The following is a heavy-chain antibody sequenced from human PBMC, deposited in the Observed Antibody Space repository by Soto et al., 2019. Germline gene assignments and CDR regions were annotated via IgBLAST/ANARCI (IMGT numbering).Heavy chain of an antibody. J-gene: IGHJ4*02. Sequence: SVKVSCKASGGTFSSYAISWVRQAPGQGLEWMGGIIPIFGTANYAQKFQGRVTITADESTSTAYMELSSLRSEDTAVYYCARETGYSSGWYFDYWGQGXLVTVYS. CDR1: GGTFSSYA. CDR2: IIPIFGTA. V-gene: IGHV1-69*13. D-gene: IGHD6-19*01. CDR3: ARETGYSSGWYFDY.